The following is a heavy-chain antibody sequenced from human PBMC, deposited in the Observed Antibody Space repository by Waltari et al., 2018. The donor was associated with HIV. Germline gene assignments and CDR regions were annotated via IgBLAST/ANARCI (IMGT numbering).Heavy chain of an antibody. D-gene: IGHD3-22*01. CDR3: ARNSSAKGNRYFYYGLDV. CDR1: GYTFINFD. CDR2: RNPNGGNT. V-gene: IGHV1-8*02. J-gene: IGHJ6*02. Sequence: QVYLVQSGPEVKRPGASVKISCKAYGYTFINFDVNWVRQAAGQGPEWLGWRNPNGGNTGSPYIFEERVTMTTDVSTATAYMEMSGLTPEYTAIYYCARNSSAKGNRYFYYGLDVWGQGTPVTV.